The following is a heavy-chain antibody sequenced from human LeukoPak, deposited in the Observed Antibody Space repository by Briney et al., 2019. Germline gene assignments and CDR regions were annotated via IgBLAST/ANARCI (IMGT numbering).Heavy chain of an antibody. D-gene: IGHD1-26*01. CDR1: GFTFSSYG. J-gene: IGHJ5*02. CDR2: IWYDGSNK. V-gene: IGHV3-33*01. Sequence: GGSLRLSCAASGFTFSSYGMYWVRQAPGKGLEWMAVIWYDGSNKYYGDSVRGRFTISRDNSKNMLYLEMNSLRGEDTAVYYCARSVGATTDWFDPWGQGTQVIVSS. CDR3: ARSVGATTDWFDP.